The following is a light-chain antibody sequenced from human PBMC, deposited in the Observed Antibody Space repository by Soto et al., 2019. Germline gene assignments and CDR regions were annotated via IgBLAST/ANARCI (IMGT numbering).Light chain of an antibody. CDR1: SSDVGTYNF. CDR3: CSYAGSSTFV. V-gene: IGLV2-23*03. J-gene: IGLJ2*01. Sequence: QSALTQPASVSGSPGQSITISCTGTSSDVGTYNFVSWYQQRPGKAPKVMIYEGTKRPSGVSNRFSGSKSGNTASLTISWLQAEGGAGYYCCSYAGSSTFVFGGGTKLTVL. CDR2: EGT.